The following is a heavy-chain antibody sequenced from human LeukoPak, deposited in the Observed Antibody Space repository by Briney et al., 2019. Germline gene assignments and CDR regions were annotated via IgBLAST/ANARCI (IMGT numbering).Heavy chain of an antibody. Sequence: GESLKISCKGSGYSFTSDWIGWVRQMPGKGLEWMGRIDPSDSYTNYSPSLQGHVTISADKSISTAYLQWSSLKASDTAMYYCARLGGGLRYFDWLPNPLDYWGQGTLVTVSS. J-gene: IGHJ4*02. CDR1: GYSFTSDW. V-gene: IGHV5-10-1*01. CDR2: IDPSDSYT. CDR3: ARLGGGLRYFDWLPNPLDY. D-gene: IGHD3-9*01.